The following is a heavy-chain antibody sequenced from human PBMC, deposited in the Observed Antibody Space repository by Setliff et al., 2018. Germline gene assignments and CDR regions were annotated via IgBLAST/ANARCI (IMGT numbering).Heavy chain of an antibody. J-gene: IGHJ3*02. CDR1: GGTFSSYG. CDR2: TIPVFGTT. D-gene: IGHD3-3*01. CDR3: ARDRYYNSWSGTSITAPHDAFDI. Sequence: SVKVSCKASGGTFSSYGISWVRQALGQGLEWMGGTIPVFGTTDYAQKFQGRVTIMTDESTSTAYMELSSLTSEDTAVYYCARDRYYNSWSGTSITAPHDAFDIWGQGTMVTVSS. V-gene: IGHV1-69*05.